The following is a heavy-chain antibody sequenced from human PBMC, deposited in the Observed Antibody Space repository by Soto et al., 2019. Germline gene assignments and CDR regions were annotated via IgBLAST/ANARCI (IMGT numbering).Heavy chain of an antibody. CDR2: SGSGGST. D-gene: IGHD4-17*01. V-gene: IGHV3-23*01. CDR1: GFTFSTYA. Sequence: EVQLLESGGDLVQPGGSLRLSCVASGFTFSTYAMNWVRQAPGMGLEWVSTSGSGGSTYYADSVKGRCTISRDNSKNTXYLQXXXLXAXXTXXXXCAKLSARDYGDQIDYWGQGTLVTVSS. CDR3: AKLSARDYGDQIDY. J-gene: IGHJ4*02.